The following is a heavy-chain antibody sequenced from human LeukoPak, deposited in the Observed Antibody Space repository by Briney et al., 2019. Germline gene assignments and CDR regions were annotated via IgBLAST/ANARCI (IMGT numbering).Heavy chain of an antibody. CDR3: ARAPTSPPDY. CDR1: GFTFSSYA. Sequence: GGSLRLSCAASGFTFSSYAISWVRQAPGKGLEWVALISYDGSNTYYADSVKGRFTISRDNSKNTLYLHMNSLRPEDTAVYYCARAPTSPPDYWGQGTLVTVSS. J-gene: IGHJ4*02. CDR2: ISYDGSNT. V-gene: IGHV3-30-3*01.